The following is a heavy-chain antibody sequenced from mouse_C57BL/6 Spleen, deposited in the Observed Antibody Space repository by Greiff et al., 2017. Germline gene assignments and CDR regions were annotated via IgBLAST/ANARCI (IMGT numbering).Heavy chain of an antibody. D-gene: IGHD4-1*02. CDR2: IDPENGDT. V-gene: IGHV14-4*01. Sequence: EVQLQQSGAELVRPGASVKLSCTASGFNIKDDYMHWVKQRPEQGLEWIGWIDPENGDTEYASKFQGKATITADTSSNTAYLQLSSLTSEDTAVYYCTVGSQLGGADYWGQGTTLTVSS. CDR1: GFNIKDDY. J-gene: IGHJ2*01. CDR3: TVGSQLGGADY.